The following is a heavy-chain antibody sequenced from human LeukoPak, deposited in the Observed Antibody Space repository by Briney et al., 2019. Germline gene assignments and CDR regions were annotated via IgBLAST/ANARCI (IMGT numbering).Heavy chain of an antibody. CDR2: IYYSGST. CDR1: GGSISGSSCY. D-gene: IGHD3-3*01. Sequence: PSETLSLTCTVSGGSISGSSCYWGWIRQPPGKGLEWIGYIYYSGSTNYNPSLKSRVTISVDTSKNQFSLKLSSVTAADTAVYYCARGTTSTYYDFWSGYYLGYFDYWGQGTLVTVSS. J-gene: IGHJ4*02. CDR3: ARGTTSTYYDFWSGYYLGYFDY. V-gene: IGHV4-61*05.